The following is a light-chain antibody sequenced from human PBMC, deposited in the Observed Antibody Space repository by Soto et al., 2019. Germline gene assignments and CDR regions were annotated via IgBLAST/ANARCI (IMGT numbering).Light chain of an antibody. CDR1: QSVSSN. Sequence: EIVLTQSPGTLSLSPGERATLYCRASQSVSSNLAWYQQKPGQAPRLLTYAASARTTGIPARFSGSGSGTDFTLTISSLQSEDFAVYYCQQYNNWPYTFGQGTKVDIK. V-gene: IGKV3-15*01. CDR3: QQYNNWPYT. CDR2: AAS. J-gene: IGKJ2*01.